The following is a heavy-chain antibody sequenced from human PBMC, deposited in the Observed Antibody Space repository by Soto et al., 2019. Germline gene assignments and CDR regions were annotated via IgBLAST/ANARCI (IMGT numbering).Heavy chain of an antibody. V-gene: IGHV1-69*01. D-gene: IGHD2-2*01. J-gene: IGHJ6*02. CDR3: ASRTVVPAAITYYYGMDV. CDR2: IMAIFGTA. Sequence: QVQLVQSGAEVKKPGSSVKVSCKASGDSLSNYAINWVRQAPGQGLEWMGGIMAIFGTANYAQKFQGRVTITADDSTSTVYMDLSSLRSEDTAVYCCASRTVVPAAITYYYGMDVWGQGTTVTVSS. CDR1: GDSLSNYA.